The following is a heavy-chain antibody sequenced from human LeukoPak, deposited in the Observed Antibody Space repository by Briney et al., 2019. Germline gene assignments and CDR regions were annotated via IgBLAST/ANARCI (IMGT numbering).Heavy chain of an antibody. CDR1: GYTFTGYF. V-gene: IGHV1-46*01. D-gene: IGHD4-17*01. J-gene: IGHJ4*02. CDR2: INPSGGST. CDR3: ARGYGDYAY. Sequence: ASVKVSCKSSGYTFTGYFMHWVRQAPGQGLEWMGIINPSGGSTTYAQKFQGRVTMTRDTSTSTVYMELSSLRSEDTAVYYCARGYGDYAYWGQGTLVTVSS.